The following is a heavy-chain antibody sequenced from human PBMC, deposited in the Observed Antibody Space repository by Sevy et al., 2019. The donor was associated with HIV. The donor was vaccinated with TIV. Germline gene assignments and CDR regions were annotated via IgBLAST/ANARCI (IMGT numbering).Heavy chain of an antibody. J-gene: IGHJ5*02. D-gene: IGHD1-1*01. CDR2: IYPGDSDT. Sequence: GESLKISCRGSGYSFSNFWIGWVRQMPGKGLEWMGIIYPGDSDTRYSPSFQGQVTISADKSISTAYLQWSSLKASDTAMYYCARQIRSGRVWFDPWGQGTLVTVSS. V-gene: IGHV5-51*01. CDR3: ARQIRSGRVWFDP. CDR1: GYSFSNFW.